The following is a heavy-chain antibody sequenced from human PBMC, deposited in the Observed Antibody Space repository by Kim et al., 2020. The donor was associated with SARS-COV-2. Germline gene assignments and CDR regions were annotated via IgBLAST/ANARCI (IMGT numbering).Heavy chain of an antibody. Sequence: GGSLRLSCAASGFIFSNYWMSWVRQAPGKGLEWVGRVMSKADCGTIHYTAPVKGRFTISRDDSKTMLYLQMDSLRTEDTAVYYCTTDRFNWGQGALVTVSS. CDR3: TTDRFN. CDR2: VMSKADCGTI. J-gene: IGHJ4*02. V-gene: IGHV3-15*01. CDR1: GFIFSNYW.